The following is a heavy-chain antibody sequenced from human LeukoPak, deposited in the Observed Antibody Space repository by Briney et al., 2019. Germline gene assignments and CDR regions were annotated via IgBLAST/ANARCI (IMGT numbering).Heavy chain of an antibody. J-gene: IGHJ6*02. CDR3: ARDVDDFYGGV. CDR2: INPSGGST. Sequence: WMGIINPSGGSTSYAQKFQGRVTMTRDTSTSTVYMELSSLRSEDTAVYYCARDVDDFYGGVWGQGTTVTVSS. V-gene: IGHV1-46*01. D-gene: IGHD3-3*01.